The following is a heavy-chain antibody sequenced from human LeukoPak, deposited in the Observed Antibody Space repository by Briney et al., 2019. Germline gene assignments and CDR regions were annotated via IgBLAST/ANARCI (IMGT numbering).Heavy chain of an antibody. V-gene: IGHV3-30*02. Sequence: QPGGSLRLSCAASGFTFSSYGMHWVRQAPGKGLEWVAFIRYDGSNKYYADSVKGRFTISRDNSKNTLYLQMNSLRSEDTAVYYCARDRGDDILTGYYRYYFDYWGQGTLVTVSS. D-gene: IGHD3-9*01. CDR1: GFTFSSYG. CDR3: ARDRGDDILTGYYRYYFDY. J-gene: IGHJ4*02. CDR2: IRYDGSNK.